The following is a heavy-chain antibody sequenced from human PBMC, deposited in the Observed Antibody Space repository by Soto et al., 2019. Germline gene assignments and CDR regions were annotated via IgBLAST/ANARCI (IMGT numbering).Heavy chain of an antibody. CDR3: VRTFDMLPDSES. V-gene: IGHV3-64D*06. CDR1: GVTLNKYA. Sequence: GGSRRVWWSGSGVTLNKYAMHWVRQAPGKGLDYVSIIGSDGGSTHYADSLEGRFTISRDNFKNTLYLQMTSLRTEDTAVYYCVRTFDMLPDSESWGQGT. CDR2: IGSDGGST. D-gene: IGHD3-9*01. J-gene: IGHJ4*02.